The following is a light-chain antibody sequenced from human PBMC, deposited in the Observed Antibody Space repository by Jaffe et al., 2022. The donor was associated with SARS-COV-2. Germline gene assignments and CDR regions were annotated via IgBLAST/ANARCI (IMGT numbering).Light chain of an antibody. V-gene: IGKV1-39*01. CDR1: QSISTH. Sequence: DIQMTQSPSSLSASVGDRVTITCRASQSISTHLNWYQQKLGKAPKLLIYGASTLQSGVPSRFSGGGSGADFTLTISSLQPEDFATYYCQQSYSIPSTFGQGTRLDTK. J-gene: IGKJ5*01. CDR2: GAS. CDR3: QQSYSIPST.